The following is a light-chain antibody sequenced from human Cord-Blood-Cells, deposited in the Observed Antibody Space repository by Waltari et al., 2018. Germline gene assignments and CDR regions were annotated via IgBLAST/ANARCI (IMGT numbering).Light chain of an antibody. V-gene: IGLV2-11*01. CDR2: DVS. Sequence: QSALTQPRSVSGSPGQSFTIPCTGTSSDVGGYNSVFWYQQHPGKAPKLLIYDVSKRPSGVPDRFSGSKSGNTASLTISGLQAEDEADYYCCSYAGSYTVVFGGGTKLTVL. CDR3: CSYAGSYTVV. CDR1: SSDVGGYNS. J-gene: IGLJ2*01.